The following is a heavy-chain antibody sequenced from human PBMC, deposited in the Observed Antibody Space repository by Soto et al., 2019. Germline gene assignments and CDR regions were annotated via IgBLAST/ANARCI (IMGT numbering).Heavy chain of an antibody. CDR2: IGGSSSSI. CDR1: GFTFSSYG. D-gene: IGHD6-13*01. CDR3: ARGSSGWYDY. J-gene: IGHJ4*02. Sequence: GGSLRLSCAVSGFTFSSYGLNWVRQDPGKGLEWVSYIGGSSSSIYYAASVKGRFTISRDNAKKSLNLQMSSLSADDTAVYYCARGSSGWYDYWGQGALVTVSS. V-gene: IGHV3-48*04.